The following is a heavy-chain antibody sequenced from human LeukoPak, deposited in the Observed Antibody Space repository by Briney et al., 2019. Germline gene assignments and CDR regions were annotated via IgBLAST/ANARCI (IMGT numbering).Heavy chain of an antibody. D-gene: IGHD4-17*01. J-gene: IGHJ4*02. V-gene: IGHV3-23*01. Sequence: GGSLRLSCAASGFTFSNYAMNWVRQAPGKGLGWVSGVSDSGTMTYYARSVKGRFTISRDNSKNTLYLQMNSLRAEDTAIYYCAKYSRYDYVGQIDYWGQGTLVTVSS. CDR3: AKYSRYDYVGQIDY. CDR1: GFTFSNYA. CDR2: VSDSGTMT.